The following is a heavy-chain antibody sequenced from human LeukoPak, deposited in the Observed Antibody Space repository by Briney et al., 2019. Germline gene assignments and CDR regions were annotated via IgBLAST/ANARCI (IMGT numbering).Heavy chain of an antibody. J-gene: IGHJ3*02. V-gene: IGHV1-69*05. Sequence: SVKVSCKASGGTFSSYAISWVRQAPGQGLEWMGRIIPIFGTANYAQKFQGRVTITTDEYTSTAYMELSSLRSEDTAVYYCAATYGSGSFTDAFDIWGQGTMVTVSS. D-gene: IGHD3-10*01. CDR1: GGTFSSYA. CDR3: AATYGSGSFTDAFDI. CDR2: IIPIFGTA.